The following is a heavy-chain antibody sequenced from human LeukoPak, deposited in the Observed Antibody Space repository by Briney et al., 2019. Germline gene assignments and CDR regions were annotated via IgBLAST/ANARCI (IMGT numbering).Heavy chain of an antibody. J-gene: IGHJ4*02. CDR1: GGSFSGYY. D-gene: IGHD3-10*01. CDR2: INHSGST. Sequence: SETLSLTCAVYGGSFSGYYWSWIRQPPGKGLGWIGEINHSGSTNYNPSLKSRVTISVDTSKNQFSLKLSSVTAADTAVYYCARRFRVRGVIRYYFDYWGQGTLVTVSS. V-gene: IGHV4-34*01. CDR3: ARRFRVRGVIRYYFDY.